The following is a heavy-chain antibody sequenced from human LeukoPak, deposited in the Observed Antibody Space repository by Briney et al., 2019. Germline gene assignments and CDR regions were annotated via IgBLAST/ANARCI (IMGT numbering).Heavy chain of an antibody. D-gene: IGHD6-13*01. CDR3: ARAVGGPAAAGRRDFDY. CDR1: GGSISSYY. V-gene: IGHV4-59*01. CDR2: IYYSGST. J-gene: IGHJ4*02. Sequence: SETLSLTCTVSGGSISSYYWSWLRQPPGKGLEWIGYIYYSGSTNYNPSLKSRVTISVDTSKNQFSLKLSSVTAADTAVYYCARAVGGPAAAGRRDFDYWGQGTLVTVPS.